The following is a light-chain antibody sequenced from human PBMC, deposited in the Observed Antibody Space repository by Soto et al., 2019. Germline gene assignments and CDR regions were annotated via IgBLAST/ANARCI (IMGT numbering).Light chain of an antibody. CDR3: MQALQSPRT. J-gene: IGKJ2*02. V-gene: IGKV2-28*01. CDR1: QPLLHSNGFNY. CDR2: LGS. Sequence: DVVMTQSPLSLRVPPGEPASISCRASQPLLHSNGFNYLDWYLQRPGQSPQLLIFLGSTRASGVPDRFSGSGSGTDFTLKISRVEADDVGVYYCMQALQSPRTFGQGTKLEIK.